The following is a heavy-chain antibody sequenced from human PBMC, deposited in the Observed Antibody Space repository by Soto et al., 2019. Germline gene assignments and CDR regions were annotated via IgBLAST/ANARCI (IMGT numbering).Heavy chain of an antibody. Sequence: GGSLRLSCAASGFTFRDYYMTWIRQAPGRGLEWLSYISSSGSTIYYADSVKGRFTISRDNAKNSLFLQMNSLRAEDTAVYYCARLVTATRNYYYGMDVWGQGTTVTVSS. CDR3: ARLVTATRNYYYGMDV. V-gene: IGHV3-11*01. D-gene: IGHD1-20*01. J-gene: IGHJ6*02. CDR2: ISSSGSTI. CDR1: GFTFRDYY.